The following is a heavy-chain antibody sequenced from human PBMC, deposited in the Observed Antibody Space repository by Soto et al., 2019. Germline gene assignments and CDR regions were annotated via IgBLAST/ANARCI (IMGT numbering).Heavy chain of an antibody. CDR1: GGCIDNSHPF. J-gene: IGHJ4*02. V-gene: IGHV4-39*01. CDR2: VYYSGDA. D-gene: IGHD2-8*02. CDR3: LRVVEYATRHTDSDS. Sequence: SETLSLPCDVSGGCIDNSHPFWGWVRQPPGKGLEFIGSVYYSGDAYHSPSLQSRVTVSVATSKNQLSLRVDSVTAADTAIYYCLRVVEYATRHTDSDSWGQGILVTV.